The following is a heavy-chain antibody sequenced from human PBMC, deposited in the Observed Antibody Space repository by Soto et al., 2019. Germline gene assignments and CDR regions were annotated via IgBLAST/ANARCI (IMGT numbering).Heavy chain of an antibody. J-gene: IGHJ6*02. V-gene: IGHV4-31*03. D-gene: IGHD2-2*01. CDR3: ARDARLYCSSTSCHDYYYYYGMDV. CDR1: GGSISSGGYY. CDR2: IYYSGST. Sequence: SETLSLTCTVPGGSISSGGYYWSWVRQHPGKGLEWIGYIYYSGSTYYNPSLKSRVTISVDTSKNQFSLKLSSVPAADTAVYYCARDARLYCSSTSCHDYYYYYGMDVWGQGTTVTVSS.